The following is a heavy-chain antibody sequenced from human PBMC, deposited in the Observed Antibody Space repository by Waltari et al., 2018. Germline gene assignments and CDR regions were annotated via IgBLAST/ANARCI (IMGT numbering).Heavy chain of an antibody. CDR1: GYTFIDYF. Sequence: EVQLVQSGAEVKKPGATVKISCKASGYTFIDYFMHWVQQAPGKGLEWVGRKDPEDGETEYAEQCQGRVTITADTSTDTSYLELSSLRSDDTGVYYCAPLPGGSGQTFDYWGQGTLLTVSS. V-gene: IGHV1-69-2*01. D-gene: IGHD3-10*01. CDR3: APLPGGSGQTFDY. J-gene: IGHJ4*02. CDR2: KDPEDGET.